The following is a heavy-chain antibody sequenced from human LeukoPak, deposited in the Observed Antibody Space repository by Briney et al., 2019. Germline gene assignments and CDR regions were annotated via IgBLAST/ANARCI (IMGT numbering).Heavy chain of an antibody. V-gene: IGHV1-8*03. Sequence: ASVKVSCKASGYTFTSYDINWVRQATGQGLEWMGWMNPNSGNTGYAQKFQGRVTITRNTSISKAYMELSSLRSEDTAVYHCARGRALRFLEWLPEGRSSSFGYWGQGTLVTVSS. D-gene: IGHD3-3*01. CDR3: ARGRALRFLEWLPEGRSSSFGY. CDR2: MNPNSGNT. CDR1: GYTFTSYD. J-gene: IGHJ4*02.